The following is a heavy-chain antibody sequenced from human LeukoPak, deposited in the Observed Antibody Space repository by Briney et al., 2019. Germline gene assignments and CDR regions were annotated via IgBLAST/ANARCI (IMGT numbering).Heavy chain of an antibody. D-gene: IGHD2-2*01. Sequence: SETLSLTCAVYGGSFSGYYWSWIRQPPGKGPEWIGEINHSGSTNYNPSLKSRVTISVDTSKNQFSLKLSSVTAADTAVYYCARSKYFYCSSTSCYQGGFSRWGQGTLVTVSS. CDR3: ARSKYFYCSSTSCYQGGFSR. CDR1: GGSFSGYY. V-gene: IGHV4-34*01. J-gene: IGHJ4*02. CDR2: INHSGST.